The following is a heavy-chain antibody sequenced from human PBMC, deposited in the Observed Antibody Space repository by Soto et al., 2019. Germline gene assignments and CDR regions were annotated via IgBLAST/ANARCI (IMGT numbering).Heavy chain of an antibody. V-gene: IGHV1-69*04. CDR3: ARALTIAAAGYNWFDP. D-gene: IGHD6-13*01. J-gene: IGHJ5*02. Sequence: SVKVSCKASGYTFTSYYMHWVRQAPGQGLEWMGRIIPILGIANYAQKFQGRVTITADKSTSTAYMELSSLRSEDTAVYYCARALTIAAAGYNWFDPWGQGTLVTVSS. CDR2: IIPILGIA. CDR1: GYTFTSYY.